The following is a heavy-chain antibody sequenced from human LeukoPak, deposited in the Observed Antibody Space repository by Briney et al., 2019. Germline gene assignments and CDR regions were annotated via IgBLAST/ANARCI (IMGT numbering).Heavy chain of an antibody. D-gene: IGHD6-13*01. V-gene: IGHV3-30*18. CDR1: GFTFSSYA. CDR2: ISYDGSNK. Sequence: PGGSLRLSCAASGFTFSSYAMSWVRQAPGKGLEWVAVISYDGSNKYYADSVKSRFTISRDNSKNTLYLQMNSLRAEDTAVYYCAKPFAYSSSWYYFDYWGQGTLVTVSS. J-gene: IGHJ4*02. CDR3: AKPFAYSSSWYYFDY.